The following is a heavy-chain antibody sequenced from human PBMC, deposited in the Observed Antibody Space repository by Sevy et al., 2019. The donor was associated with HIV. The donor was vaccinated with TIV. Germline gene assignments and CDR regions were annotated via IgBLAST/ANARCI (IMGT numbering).Heavy chain of an antibody. J-gene: IGHJ3*01. CDR1: GFPFSSYA. V-gene: IGHV3-23*01. Sequence: GGSLRLSCAASGFPFSSYAMNWVRQGPGKWLEWVSATGGRGGATYYADSVKGRFTISRDNSKNTLYLQMDSLRAEDTAVYYCAKDVVAVVGDAFDVWGQGTMVTVSS. CDR3: AKDVVAVVGDAFDV. D-gene: IGHD2-15*01. CDR2: TGGRGGAT.